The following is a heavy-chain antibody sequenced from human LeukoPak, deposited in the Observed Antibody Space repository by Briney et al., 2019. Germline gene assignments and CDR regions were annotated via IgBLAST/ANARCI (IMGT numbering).Heavy chain of an antibody. CDR2: ISSSSSYI. V-gene: IGHV3-21*01. D-gene: IGHD6-19*01. J-gene: IGHJ2*01. CDR3: ARLFLYAVTGTGRIDWYFDL. CDR1: GFTFSSFE. Sequence: PGGSLRLSCAASGFTFSSFEMNWVRQAPGKGLEWVSSISSSSSYIYYADSVKGRFTISRDNAKNSLYLQMNSLRAEDTAVYYCARLFLYAVTGTGRIDWYFDLWGRGTLVTVSS.